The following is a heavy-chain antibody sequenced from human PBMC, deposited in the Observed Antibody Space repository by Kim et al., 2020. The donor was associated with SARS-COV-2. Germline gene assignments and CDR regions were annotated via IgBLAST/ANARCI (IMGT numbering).Heavy chain of an antibody. D-gene: IGHD3-10*01. V-gene: IGHV3-9*01. CDR3: AKDMGRSPTYYYGMDV. CDR2: ISWNSGSI. Sequence: GGSLRLSCAASGFTFDDYAMHWVRQAPGKGLEWVSGISWNSGSIGYADSVKGRFTISRDNAKNSLYLQMNSLRAEDTALYYCAKDMGRSPTYYYGMDVWGQGTTVTVSS. CDR1: GFTFDDYA. J-gene: IGHJ6*02.